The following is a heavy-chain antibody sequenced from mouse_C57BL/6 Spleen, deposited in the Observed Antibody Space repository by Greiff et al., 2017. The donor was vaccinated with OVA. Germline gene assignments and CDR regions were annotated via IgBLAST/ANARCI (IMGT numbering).Heavy chain of an antibody. Sequence: EVQLQQSGAELVRPGASVKLSCTASGFNIKDDYMHWVKQRPEQGLEWIGWIDPENGDTEYASKFQGKATITADTSSNTAYLQLSSLTSEDTAVYYCTTPDSSGYRYYCDYWGQGTTLTVSS. CDR2: IDPENGDT. J-gene: IGHJ2*01. CDR1: GFNIKDDY. CDR3: TTPDSSGYRYYCDY. V-gene: IGHV14-4*01. D-gene: IGHD3-2*02.